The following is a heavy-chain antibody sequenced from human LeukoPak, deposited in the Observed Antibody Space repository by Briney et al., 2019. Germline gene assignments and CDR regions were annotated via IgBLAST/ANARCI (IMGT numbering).Heavy chain of an antibody. Sequence: SVKVSCKASGGTFSNYAINWVRQAPGQGLEWMGGIIPIFGTAHYAQKFQGRVIITADGSTSTTHMYLSSLKSEDTAVYYCAREWAGYGSRSYYYYWGQGTLVTVSS. V-gene: IGHV1-69*01. D-gene: IGHD3-10*01. J-gene: IGHJ4*02. CDR1: GGTFSNYA. CDR2: IIPIFGTA. CDR3: AREWAGYGSRSYYYY.